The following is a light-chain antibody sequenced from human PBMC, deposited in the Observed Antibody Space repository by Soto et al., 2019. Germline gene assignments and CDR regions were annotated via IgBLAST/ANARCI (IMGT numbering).Light chain of an antibody. J-gene: IGKJ5*01. CDR3: QQYNNWPLT. V-gene: IGKV4-1*01. CDR1: RSVLYKSNNKNH. Sequence: DIVMTHSPDSLAVSLGERATMHCNCSRSVLYKSNNKNHLAWYQQKHGQAPRLLIYGASTRATGIPARFSGSGYGTEFTLTISSLQSEDFAVYYCQQYNNWPLTFGQGTRLEIK. CDR2: GAS.